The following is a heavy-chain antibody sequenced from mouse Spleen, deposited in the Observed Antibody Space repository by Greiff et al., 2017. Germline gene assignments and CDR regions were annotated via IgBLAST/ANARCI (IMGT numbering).Heavy chain of an antibody. D-gene: IGHD2-14*01. J-gene: IGHJ4*01. Sequence: VMLVESGPGLVQPSQSLSITCTVSGFSLTSYGVHWVRQSPGKGLEWLGVIWSGGSTDYNAAFISRLSISKDNSKSQVFFKMNSLQADDTAIYYCARENYRYGDDYAMDYWGQGTSVTVSS. CDR2: IWSGGST. V-gene: IGHV2-2*01. CDR1: GFSLTSYG. CDR3: ARENYRYGDDYAMDY.